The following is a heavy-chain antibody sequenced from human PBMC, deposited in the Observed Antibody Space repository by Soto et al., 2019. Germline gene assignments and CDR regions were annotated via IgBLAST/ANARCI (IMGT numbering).Heavy chain of an antibody. V-gene: IGHV1-18*01. J-gene: IGHJ6*02. CDR1: GYIFTTYG. CDR3: ARDLPPGSLYGMDA. Sequence: QIQLVQFGGEVARPGASVTVSCEASGYIFTTYGLSWVRQTPAHGLEWMGWISADSGYTQYAQFFQGRVTMTRDTSRNTGYITLRHLTSDDTGIYYCARDLPPGSLYGMDAWGQGTAVTVSS. CDR2: ISADSGYT.